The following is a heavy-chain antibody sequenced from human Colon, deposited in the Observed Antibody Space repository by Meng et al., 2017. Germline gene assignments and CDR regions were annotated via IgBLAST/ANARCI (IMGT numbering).Heavy chain of an antibody. CDR3: ARGYRGSTYFAY. CDR2: IYDNGYT. Sequence: QLQLQESGSRLVKPSQTLSLTFAVSGDSVTTTLSSWSWIRQSPGKGLEWIGNIYDNGYTYYSPSLRSRVTISVDRSNNQFSLNLNSVTAADTAVYFCARGYRGSTYFAYWGQGILVTGSS. V-gene: IGHV4-30-2*06. D-gene: IGHD3-16*01. J-gene: IGHJ4*02. CDR1: GDSVTTTLSS.